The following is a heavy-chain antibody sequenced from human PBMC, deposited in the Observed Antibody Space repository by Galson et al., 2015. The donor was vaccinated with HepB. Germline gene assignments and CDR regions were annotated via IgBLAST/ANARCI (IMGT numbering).Heavy chain of an antibody. CDR2: ISAYNGNT. D-gene: IGHD6-19*01. Sequence: SVKVSCKASGYTFTSYGISWVRQAPGQGLEWMGWISAYNGNTNYAQKLQGRVTMTTDTSTSTAYMELRSLRSDDTAVYYCARDPKLSSSGWYHYYYYGMDVWGQGTTVTVSS. V-gene: IGHV1-18*04. CDR3: ARDPKLSSSGWYHYYYYGMDV. J-gene: IGHJ6*02. CDR1: GYTFTSYG.